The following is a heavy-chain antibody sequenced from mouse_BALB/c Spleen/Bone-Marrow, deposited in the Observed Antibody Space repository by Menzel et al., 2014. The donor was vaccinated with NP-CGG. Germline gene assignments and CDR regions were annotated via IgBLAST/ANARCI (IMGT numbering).Heavy chain of an antibody. CDR1: GFDFSRYW. J-gene: IGHJ3*01. V-gene: IGHV4-1*02. CDR2: INPDSSTI. Sequence: EVKLLESGGGLVQPGGSLKLSCAASGFDFSRYWMSWVRQAPGKGLEWIGEINPDSSTINYAPSLKDKFILSRDNAKNTLYLQMSKVRSDDAALYYCARLSYYGRFAYLGQGTLVTVSA. D-gene: IGHD1-1*01. CDR3: ARLSYYGRFAY.